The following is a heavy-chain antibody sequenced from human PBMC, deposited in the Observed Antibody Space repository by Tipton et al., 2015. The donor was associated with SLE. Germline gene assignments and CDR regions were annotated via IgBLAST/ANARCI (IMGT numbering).Heavy chain of an antibody. Sequence: TLSLTCSVSGVSIRSHYWAWIRQSPGKGLEWIVSTYNNDRTKYNPSLQSRVTVSVDTSRNQLSLKLSSVTAADTAVYYCARLGVVVTAIGYWGQGTLVTVSS. V-gene: IGHV4-59*08. J-gene: IGHJ4*02. CDR1: GVSIRSHY. D-gene: IGHD2-21*02. CDR3: ARLGVVVTAIGY. CDR2: TYNNDRT.